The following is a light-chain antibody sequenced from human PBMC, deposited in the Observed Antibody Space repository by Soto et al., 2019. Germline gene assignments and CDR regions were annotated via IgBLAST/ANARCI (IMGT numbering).Light chain of an antibody. V-gene: IGLV2-11*01. J-gene: IGLJ2*01. CDR1: SSDVGGYNY. CDR3: CSYAGSWGV. CDR2: DVS. Sequence: QSALTQPRSVSGSPGQSVTISCTGISSDVGGYNYVSWYQQHPGKAPKLMIYDVSKRPSGVPDRFSGSKSGNTASLTISGLQAEDEAAYHCCSYAGSWGVFGGGTKLTVL.